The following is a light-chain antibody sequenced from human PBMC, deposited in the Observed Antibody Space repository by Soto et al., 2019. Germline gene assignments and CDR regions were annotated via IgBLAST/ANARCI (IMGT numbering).Light chain of an antibody. CDR1: QGIRTA. Sequence: AIPLTQSPSSLSASVGDRVTITCRASQGIRTALAWYQQKSEKAPKLLIYDAFNLESGVPSRFSGSGSGTDFTLSINNLQPEDSATYFCQQFNNYPFTFGPGTKVDI. V-gene: IGKV1D-13*01. CDR2: DAF. J-gene: IGKJ3*01. CDR3: QQFNNYPFT.